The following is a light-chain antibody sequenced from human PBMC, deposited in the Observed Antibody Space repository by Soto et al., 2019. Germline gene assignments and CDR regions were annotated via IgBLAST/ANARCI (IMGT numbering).Light chain of an antibody. J-gene: IGKJ1*01. V-gene: IGKV3-20*01. CDR1: QSISSPY. CDR3: QQYDSRT. Sequence: EIVLTQSPGTLSLSPGERATLSCRASQSISSPYLAWYQQKPGQAPRLLIDGASSRATGVPDRFSGSGSGTDFTLTISRLEPEDFAVYYCQQYDSRTFGQGTKV. CDR2: GAS.